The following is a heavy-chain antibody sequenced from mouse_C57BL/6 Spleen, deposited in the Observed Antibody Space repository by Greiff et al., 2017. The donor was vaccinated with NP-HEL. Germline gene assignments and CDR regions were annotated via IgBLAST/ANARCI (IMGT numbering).Heavy chain of an antibody. CDR2: ISDGGSYT. V-gene: IGHV5-4*03. CDR1: GFTFSSYA. CDR3: ARGPYPDY. J-gene: IGHJ2*01. D-gene: IGHD2-10*01. Sequence: EVKLVESGGGLVKPGGSLKLSCAASGFTFSSYAMSWVRQTPEKRLEWVATISDGGSYTYYPDNVKGRFTISRDNAKNNLYLQMSHLKAEDTAMYYCARGPYPDYWGQGTTRTVSS.